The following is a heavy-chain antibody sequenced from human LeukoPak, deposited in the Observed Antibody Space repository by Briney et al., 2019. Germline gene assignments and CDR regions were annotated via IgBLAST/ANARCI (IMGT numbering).Heavy chain of an antibody. D-gene: IGHD3-22*01. V-gene: IGHV1-18*01. CDR3: ARGSPPRRNYDSRGYYSYYFDY. CDR2: ISAYNGNT. CDR1: GYTFTSYG. J-gene: IGHJ4*02. Sequence: ASVKISCKASGYTFTSYGISWVRQAPGQGLEWMGWISAYNGNTHYAQKLQGRVTMTTDTSTSTVYMELRSLRSDDTAVYYCARGSPPRRNYDSRGYYSYYFDYWGQGTLVTVSS.